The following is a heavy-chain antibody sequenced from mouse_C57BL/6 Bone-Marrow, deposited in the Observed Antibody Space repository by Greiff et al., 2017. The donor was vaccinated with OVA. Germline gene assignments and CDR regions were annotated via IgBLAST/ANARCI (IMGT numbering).Heavy chain of an antibody. Sequence: EVQLQQSGAELVRPGASVKLSCTASGFNINDYYMPWVKQRPDQGLEWIGRIDPEDGDTEYAPSFQGKATMSADTSSNTAYLRLSRLTAEDAAVYYCTKLATVVAPFAYWGQGTLVTVSA. D-gene: IGHD1-1*01. CDR3: TKLATVVAPFAY. V-gene: IGHV14-1*01. J-gene: IGHJ3*01. CDR1: GFNINDYY. CDR2: IDPEDGDT.